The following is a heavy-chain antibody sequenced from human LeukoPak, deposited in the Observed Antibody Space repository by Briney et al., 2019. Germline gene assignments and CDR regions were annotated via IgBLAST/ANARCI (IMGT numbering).Heavy chain of an antibody. V-gene: IGHV3-9*01. CDR1: GFTFDDYA. CDR3: AKDDGYCSGGSCYSIDY. D-gene: IGHD2-15*01. CDR2: ISWNSGSI. J-gene: IGHJ4*02. Sequence: PGRSLRLSCAASGFTFDDYAMHWVRQAPGKGLEWVSGISWNSGSIGYADSVKGRFTISRGNAKNSLYLQMNSLRAEDTALYYCAKDDGYCSGGSCYSIDYWGQGTLVTVSS.